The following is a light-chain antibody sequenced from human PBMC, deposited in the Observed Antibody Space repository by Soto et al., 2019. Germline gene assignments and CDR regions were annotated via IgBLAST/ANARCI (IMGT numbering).Light chain of an antibody. CDR2: GVS. CDR3: QQTHSPPLT. J-gene: IGKJ1*01. V-gene: IGKV1-39*01. CDR1: QHINTY. Sequence: IQMTQSPSSLSASIGDRVTVTCRASQHINTYLNWYQQKPGKAPKLLIHGVSSIQSGFPSRFSGSGSGTDFTLTISSLQPEDCATYYCQQTHSPPLTFGQGTKVEIK.